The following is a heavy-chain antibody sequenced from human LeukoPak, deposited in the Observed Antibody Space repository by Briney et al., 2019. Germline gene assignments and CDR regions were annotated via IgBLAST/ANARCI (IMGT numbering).Heavy chain of an antibody. V-gene: IGHV1-2*02. CDR2: INPNSGGT. Sequence: ASVKVSCKASGYTFTGYYMHWVRQAPGQGLEWMGWINPNSGGTNYAQKFQGRVTMTRDTSISTAYMELSRLRSDDTAVYYCARDLTYYDILTGYYRKYYFDYWGQGTLVTVSS. CDR3: ARDLTYYDILTGYYRKYYFDY. J-gene: IGHJ4*02. D-gene: IGHD3-9*01. CDR1: GYTFTGYY.